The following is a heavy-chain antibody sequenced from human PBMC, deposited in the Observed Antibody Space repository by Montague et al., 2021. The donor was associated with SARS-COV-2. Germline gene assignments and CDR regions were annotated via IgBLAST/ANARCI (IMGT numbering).Heavy chain of an antibody. Sequence: LRLSCAASGFTFNNYAMNWVRQAPGKGLEWVSVIASGGRSTFYADSVKGRFTISRDNSKDTLYLQMYSLRPEDTAIYYCAKDPVPVAGRYFDYWGQGTLVPVSS. D-gene: IGHD6-19*01. CDR1: GFTFNNYA. CDR3: AKDPVPVAGRYFDY. V-gene: IGHV3-23*03. J-gene: IGHJ4*02. CDR2: IASGGRST.